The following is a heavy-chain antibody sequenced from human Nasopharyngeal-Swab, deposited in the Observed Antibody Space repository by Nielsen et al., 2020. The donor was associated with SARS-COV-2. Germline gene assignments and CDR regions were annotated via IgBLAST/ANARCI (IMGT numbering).Heavy chain of an antibody. CDR1: GYTFTSYG. V-gene: IGHV1-18*01. CDR2: ISAYNGNT. Sequence: ASVKVSCKASGYTFTSYGISWVRQAPGQGLEWMGWISAYNGNTNYAQKLQGRVTMTRNTSISTAYMELSSLRSEDTAVYYCARGFIVATIFHYYYYMDVWGKGTTVTVSS. D-gene: IGHD5-12*01. CDR3: ARGFIVATIFHYYYYMDV. J-gene: IGHJ6*03.